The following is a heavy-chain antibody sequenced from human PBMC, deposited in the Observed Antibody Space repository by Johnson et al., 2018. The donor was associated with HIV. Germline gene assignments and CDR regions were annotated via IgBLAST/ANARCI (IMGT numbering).Heavy chain of an antibody. Sequence: VQLVESGGGLVQSGGSLRLSCAASGFTFSSYWMSWVRQAPGKGLEWVANIKQDGSEKYYVDAVKGRFTISRDNAKKSLFLQMNSLRVEDTAVYYCARINMAFDICGQVRMVTVSS. J-gene: IGHJ3*02. CDR3: ARINMAFDI. CDR2: IKQDGSEK. D-gene: IGHD2/OR15-2a*01. V-gene: IGHV3-7*05. CDR1: GFTFSSYW.